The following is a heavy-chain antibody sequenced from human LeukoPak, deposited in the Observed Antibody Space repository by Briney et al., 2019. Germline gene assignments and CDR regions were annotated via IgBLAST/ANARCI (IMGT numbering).Heavy chain of an antibody. J-gene: IGHJ6*03. V-gene: IGHV1-69*05. CDR3: ARDLRYSSGWSASGMDV. CDR1: GGTFSSYA. Sequence: SVKVSCKASGGTFSSYAISWVRQAPGQGLEWMGGIIPIFGTANYAQKLQGRVSMTTDTSTSTAYMDLRSLRSDDTAVYYCARDLRYSSGWSASGMDVWGKGTTVTISS. CDR2: IIPIFGTA. D-gene: IGHD6-19*01.